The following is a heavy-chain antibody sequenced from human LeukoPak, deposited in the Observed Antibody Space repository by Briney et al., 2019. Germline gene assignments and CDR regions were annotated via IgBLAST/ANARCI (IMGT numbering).Heavy chain of an antibody. J-gene: IGHJ4*02. V-gene: IGHV3-23*01. CDR3: AKDKEDYYYGSGYYFDY. Sequence: GGTLRLSCAASGFTFSSYGMSWVRQAPGKGLEWVSAISGSGGSTYYADSVKGRFTISRDNSKNTLYLQMNSLRAEDTAVYYCAKDKEDYYYGSGYYFDYWGQGTLVTVSS. CDR2: ISGSGGST. CDR1: GFTFSSYG. D-gene: IGHD3-10*01.